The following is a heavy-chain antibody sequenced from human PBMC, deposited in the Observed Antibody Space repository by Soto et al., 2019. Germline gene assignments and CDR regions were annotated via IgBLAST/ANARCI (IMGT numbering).Heavy chain of an antibody. J-gene: IGHJ4*02. Sequence: SVKVSCKASGSTFSSYAISWVRQAPGQGLEWMGGIIPIFGTANYAQKFQGRVTITADESTSTAYMELSSLRSEDTAVYYCARLPVGRDYDFWSGQYYFDYWGQGTLVTVSS. V-gene: IGHV1-69*13. CDR3: ARLPVGRDYDFWSGQYYFDY. D-gene: IGHD3-3*01. CDR1: GSTFSSYA. CDR2: IIPIFGTA.